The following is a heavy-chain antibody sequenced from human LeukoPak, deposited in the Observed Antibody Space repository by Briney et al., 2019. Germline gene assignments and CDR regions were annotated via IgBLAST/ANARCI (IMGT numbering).Heavy chain of an antibody. V-gene: IGHV3-23*01. CDR2: ISGSGGST. Sequence: GGSLRLSCAASGFTFSSYSMNWVRQAPGKGLEWVSAISGSGGSTYYADSVKGRFTISRDNSKNTLYLQMNSLRAEDTAVYYCANGGSSGFDYWGQGTLVTVSS. J-gene: IGHJ4*02. CDR1: GFTFSSYS. CDR3: ANGGSSGFDY. D-gene: IGHD6-6*01.